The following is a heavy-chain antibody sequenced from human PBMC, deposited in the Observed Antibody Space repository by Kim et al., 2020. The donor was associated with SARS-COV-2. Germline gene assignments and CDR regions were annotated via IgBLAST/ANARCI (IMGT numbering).Heavy chain of an antibody. J-gene: IGHJ6*03. D-gene: IGHD3-10*01. CDR2: INEGGTKK. Sequence: GGSLRLSCVASGFDSSVYWMTWVRQAPGKGLECVANINEGGTKKYYVDSMKGRLTISRDDARKLVFLEMTSLRVDDTAVYYCARWKGRFQPRIYSLDVWG. CDR3: ARWKGRFQPRIYSLDV. V-gene: IGHV3-7*01. CDR1: GFDSSVYW.